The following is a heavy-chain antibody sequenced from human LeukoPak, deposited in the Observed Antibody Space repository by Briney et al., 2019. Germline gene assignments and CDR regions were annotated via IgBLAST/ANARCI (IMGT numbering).Heavy chain of an antibody. CDR1: GFTFSSYW. D-gene: IGHD2-2*01. CDR2: IKKDGSEK. CDR3: ARDRCSSISCFALDY. J-gene: IGHJ4*02. Sequence: GGSLRLSCAASGFTFSSYWMGWVRQAPGKGLEWVANIKKDGSEKYYVDSVKGRFTIFRDNAKNSLYLQMNSLRAEDTAVYYCARDRCSSISCFALDYWGQGTLVTVSS. V-gene: IGHV3-7*01.